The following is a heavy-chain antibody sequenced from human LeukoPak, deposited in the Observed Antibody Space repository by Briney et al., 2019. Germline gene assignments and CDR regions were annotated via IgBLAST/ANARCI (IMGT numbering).Heavy chain of an antibody. V-gene: IGHV4-30-4*01. D-gene: IGHD3-9*01. CDR3: ARVGDILTGFDAFDI. CDR1: GGSISSGDYY. J-gene: IGHJ3*02. Sequence: SQTLSLTCTVSGGSISSGDYYWSWIRQPPVKGLEWIGYIYYSGSTYYNPSLKSRVTISVDTSKNQFSLKLSSVTAADTAVYYCARVGDILTGFDAFDIWGQGTMVTVSS. CDR2: IYYSGST.